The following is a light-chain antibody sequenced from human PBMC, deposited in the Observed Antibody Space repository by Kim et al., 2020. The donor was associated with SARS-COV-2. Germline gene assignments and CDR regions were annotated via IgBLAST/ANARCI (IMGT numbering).Light chain of an antibody. CDR2: LGS. CDR3: MQALQTPLT. J-gene: IGKJ4*01. CDR1: QSLLHSNGYNY. Sequence: DIVMTQSPLSLPVTPGEPASISCRSSQSLLHSNGYNYLDWYLQKPGQSPQLLIYLGSNRASGVPDRFSGSGSGTDFTLKISRVKAEDVGVYYCMQALQTPLTFGGETKLEI. V-gene: IGKV2-28*01.